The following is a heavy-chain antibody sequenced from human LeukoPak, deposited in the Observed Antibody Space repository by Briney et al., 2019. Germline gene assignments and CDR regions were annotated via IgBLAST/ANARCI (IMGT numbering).Heavy chain of an antibody. D-gene: IGHD1-1*01. CDR2: TYYRAKWYN. V-gene: IGHV6-1*01. Sequence: SQTLSLTCAISGDSVSSNSASWNWIRQSPSRGLEWLGRTYYRAKWYNDYAVSVKSRITINPDTSKNQFSLQLNSVTPEDTAVYYCARGAVQLERRAYYYGMDVWGKGTTVTVSS. CDR1: GDSVSSNSAS. CDR3: ARGAVQLERRAYYYGMDV. J-gene: IGHJ6*04.